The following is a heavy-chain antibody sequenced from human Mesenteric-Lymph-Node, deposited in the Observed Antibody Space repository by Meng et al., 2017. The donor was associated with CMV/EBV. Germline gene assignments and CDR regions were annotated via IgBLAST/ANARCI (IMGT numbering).Heavy chain of an antibody. CDR2: VIPILRTA. Sequence: SVKVSCKASGGTFSTYDINCVRQAPGQGLEWMGEVIPILRTADYAQKFQGRVTMTTDTSTSTAYMELRSLRSDDTAVYYCARGMYYYDSSGYYRYYFDYWGQGTLVTVSS. J-gene: IGHJ4*02. D-gene: IGHD3-22*01. V-gene: IGHV1-69*10. CDR1: GGTFSTYD. CDR3: ARGMYYYDSSGYYRYYFDY.